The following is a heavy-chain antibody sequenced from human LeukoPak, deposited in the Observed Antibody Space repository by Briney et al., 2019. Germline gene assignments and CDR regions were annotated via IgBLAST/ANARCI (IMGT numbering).Heavy chain of an antibody. CDR1: GYTFTGSY. J-gene: IGHJ4*02. Sequence: ASVKVSCKASGYTFTGSYMHWVRQAPGQGPEWMGWINPNSATNYVKRFQDRVTMTRDTSISTAYMELTRLRSEDADVAYCARGKMNGDDFDYWGQGTLVTVSS. CDR3: ARGKMNGDDFDY. D-gene: IGHD4-17*01. V-gene: IGHV1-2*02. CDR2: INPNSAT.